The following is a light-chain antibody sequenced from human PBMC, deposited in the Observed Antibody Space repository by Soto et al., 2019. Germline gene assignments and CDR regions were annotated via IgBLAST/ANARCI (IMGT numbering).Light chain of an antibody. Sequence: EIVLTQSPATLSLSPGERATLSCRASQSVSSYLACYQQKPGQAPRLLIYDASNRATGIPARFIGSGSGTDFTLTISSLEPEDFAVYYCQQRSNWPPAWTFGQGTKVEIK. CDR2: DAS. V-gene: IGKV3-11*01. CDR3: QQRSNWPPAWT. CDR1: QSVSSY. J-gene: IGKJ1*01.